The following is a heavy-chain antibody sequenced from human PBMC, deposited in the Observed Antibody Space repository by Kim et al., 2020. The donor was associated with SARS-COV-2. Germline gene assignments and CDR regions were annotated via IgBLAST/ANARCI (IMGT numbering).Heavy chain of an antibody. CDR2: IYYSGST. J-gene: IGHJ4*02. CDR1: GGSISSGGYY. V-gene: IGHV4-31*03. Sequence: SETLSLTCTVSGGSISSGGYYWSWIRQHPGKGLEWIGYIYYSGSTYYNPSLKSRVTISVDTSKNQFSLKLSSVTAADTAVYYCARDRYCSGGSCYGGFDYWGQGTLVTVSS. CDR3: ARDRYCSGGSCYGGFDY. D-gene: IGHD2-15*01.